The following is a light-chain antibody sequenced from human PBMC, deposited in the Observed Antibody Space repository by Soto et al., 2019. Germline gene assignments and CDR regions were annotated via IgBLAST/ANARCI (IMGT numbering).Light chain of an antibody. J-gene: IGKJ4*01. Sequence: DIQMTQSPSSLSASVGDRVTITCRASQSISTYLNWYQHKPGKAPMLLIYGASSLQSGVPSRFSGSGSGTDFTLTISSLRPEDFATYYCQQSFSAPPDTFGGGTKVEIK. CDR2: GAS. CDR1: QSISTY. CDR3: QQSFSAPPDT. V-gene: IGKV1-39*01.